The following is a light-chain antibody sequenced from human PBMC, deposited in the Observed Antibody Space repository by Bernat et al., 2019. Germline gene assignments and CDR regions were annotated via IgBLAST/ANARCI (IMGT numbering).Light chain of an antibody. Sequence: QSALTQPASASGPPGQSITISCTGTISDVGGYNYVSWYQQHPGKAPKLMIYDLTNRPSGVSNRFSGSKSGNTASLTISGLQAEDEADYYCSSYTSTDTQVFGGGTKLTVL. CDR2: DLT. V-gene: IGLV2-14*03. CDR3: SSYTSTDTQV. CDR1: ISDVGGYNY. J-gene: IGLJ3*02.